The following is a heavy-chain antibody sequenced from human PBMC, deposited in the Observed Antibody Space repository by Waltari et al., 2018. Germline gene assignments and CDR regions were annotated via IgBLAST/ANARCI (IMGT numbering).Heavy chain of an antibody. Sequence: EVQLVESGGGLIQPGGSLRLSCAASGFTVITNYRSWVRQAPGKGLEWVSVIYSGGSTYYADSVKGRFTISRDNSKNTLYLQMNSLRAEDTAVYYCARGSRDGYNWGFDYWGQGTLVTVSS. D-gene: IGHD5-12*01. CDR3: ARGSRDGYNWGFDY. V-gene: IGHV3-53*01. CDR2: IYSGGST. CDR1: GFTVITNY. J-gene: IGHJ4*02.